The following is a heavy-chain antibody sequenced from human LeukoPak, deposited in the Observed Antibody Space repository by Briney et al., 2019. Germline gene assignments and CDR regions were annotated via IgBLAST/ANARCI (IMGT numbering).Heavy chain of an antibody. CDR2: ISYDGSNK. CDR3: AKAGGSSWYVAPRFDY. D-gene: IGHD6-13*01. V-gene: IGHV3-30*18. Sequence: PGETLRLSCAASGFTFSSYGMHWVRQAPGKGLEWVAVISYDGSNKYYADSVKGRFTISRDNSKNTLYLQMNSLRAEDTAVYYCAKAGGSSWYVAPRFDYWGQGTLVTVSS. CDR1: GFTFSSYG. J-gene: IGHJ4*02.